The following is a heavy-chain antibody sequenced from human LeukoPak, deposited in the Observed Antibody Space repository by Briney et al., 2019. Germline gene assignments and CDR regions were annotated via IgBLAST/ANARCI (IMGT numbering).Heavy chain of an antibody. D-gene: IGHD6-19*01. J-gene: IGHJ4*02. V-gene: IGHV3-74*01. CDR3: ARGGYSSGLDY. CDR1: DFGSHH. Sequence: GGSLRLSCVASDFGSHHMHWVRQAPGKGLVWVSRVSTDGIGTAYADSVKGRFTISRDNAKNTVYLQMNSLRAEDTAVYYCARGGYSSGLDYWGQGTLVIVSS. CDR2: VSTDGIGT.